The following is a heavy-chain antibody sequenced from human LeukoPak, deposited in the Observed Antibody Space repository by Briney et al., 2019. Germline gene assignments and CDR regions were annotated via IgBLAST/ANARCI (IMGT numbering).Heavy chain of an antibody. D-gene: IGHD6-6*01. CDR1: GFTFSSYG. CDR2: IWYDGSNT. CDR3: ARGPYSSSFLDY. J-gene: IGHJ4*02. Sequence: GGSLRLSCAASGFTFSSYGMHWVRQAPGKGLEWVAVIWYDGSNTYYADSVKGRFTISRDNSKNTLYLQMNSLRAEDTAVYYCARGPYSSSFLDYWGQGTLVTVSS. V-gene: IGHV3-33*01.